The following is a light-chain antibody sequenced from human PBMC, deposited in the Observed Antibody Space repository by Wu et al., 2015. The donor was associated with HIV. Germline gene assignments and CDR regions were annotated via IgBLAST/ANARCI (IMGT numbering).Light chain of an antibody. V-gene: IGKV1-6*01. J-gene: IGKJ1*01. Sequence: AIQMTQSPSALSASVGDRVTITCRASQDITHYVAWYQQKPGKAPDLLIYAASNLQSGVPSRFSGSRSGTEYTLTISRLQPEDFATYYCLQDHTYPWTFGQGTRVEIK. CDR3: LQDHTYPWT. CDR1: QDITHY. CDR2: AAS.